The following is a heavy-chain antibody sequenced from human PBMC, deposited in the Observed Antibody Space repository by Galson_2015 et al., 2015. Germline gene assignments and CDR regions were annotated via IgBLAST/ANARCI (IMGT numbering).Heavy chain of an antibody. CDR3: ASGPYYDFWSGYYPPHYYYGMDV. Sequence: SLRLSCAASGFTFSSYGMHWVRQAPGKGLEWVAVISYDGSNKYYADSVKGRFTISRDNSKNTLYLQMNSLRAEDTAVYYCASGPYYDFWSGYYPPHYYYGMDVWGQGTTVTVSS. CDR2: ISYDGSNK. D-gene: IGHD3-3*01. J-gene: IGHJ6*02. V-gene: IGHV3-30*03. CDR1: GFTFSSYG.